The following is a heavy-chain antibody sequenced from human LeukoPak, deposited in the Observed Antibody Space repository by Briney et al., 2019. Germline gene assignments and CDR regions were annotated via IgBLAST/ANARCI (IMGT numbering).Heavy chain of an antibody. CDR1: GGSISGYY. V-gene: IGHV4-39*01. Sequence: SETLSLTCTVSGGSISGYYWSWIRQPPGKGLEWIGSIYYSGSTYYNPSLKSRVTISVDTSKNQFSLKLSSVTAADTAVYYCARQGVGYCTNGVCPYYFDYWGQGTLVTVSS. J-gene: IGHJ4*02. D-gene: IGHD2-8*01. CDR2: IYYSGST. CDR3: ARQGVGYCTNGVCPYYFDY.